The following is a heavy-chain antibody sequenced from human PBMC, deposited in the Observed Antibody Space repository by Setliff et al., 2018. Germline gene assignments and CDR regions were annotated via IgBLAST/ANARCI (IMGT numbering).Heavy chain of an antibody. CDR2: IKGKTDGLAT. J-gene: IGHJ3*02. CDR3: TTDPSATFGGVIGAAFDM. D-gene: IGHD3-16*01. CDR1: RFTFSYYW. V-gene: IGHV3-15*01. Sequence: PGGSLRLSCAASRFTFSYYWMSWVRQAPGKGLEWAGRIKGKTDGLATDYAAPVKGRFTISRDDSTNKLYLQMNSLKTEDTAVYYCTTDPSATFGGVIGAAFDMWGQGTMVTVSS.